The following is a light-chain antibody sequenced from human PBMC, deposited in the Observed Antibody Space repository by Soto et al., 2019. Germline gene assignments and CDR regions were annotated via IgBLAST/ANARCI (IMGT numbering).Light chain of an antibody. CDR2: GAS. Sequence: VVLTQSPATLSLSPGERATLSCRTSLSVSVYLDWYQQKPGQAPRLLIYGASSRATGIPDRFSGSGSGTVFTLTINILEPDDFAVYYCHQYGNSPQTFGQGTKVDIK. CDR1: LSVSVY. CDR3: HQYGNSPQT. V-gene: IGKV3-20*01. J-gene: IGKJ1*01.